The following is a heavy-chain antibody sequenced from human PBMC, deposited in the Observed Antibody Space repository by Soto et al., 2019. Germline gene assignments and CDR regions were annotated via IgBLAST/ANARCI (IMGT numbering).Heavy chain of an antibody. J-gene: IGHJ4*02. D-gene: IGHD3-3*01. CDR1: GFTFSSYW. V-gene: IGHV3-7*01. CDR2: IKQDGSEK. Sequence: GSLRLTCAASGFTFSSYWMSWVRQAPGKGLEWVANIKQDGSEKYYVDSVKGRFTISRDNAKNSLYLQMNSLRAEDTAVYYCARDATTIFGVVTNFDYWGQGTLVTVYS. CDR3: ARDATTIFGVVTNFDY.